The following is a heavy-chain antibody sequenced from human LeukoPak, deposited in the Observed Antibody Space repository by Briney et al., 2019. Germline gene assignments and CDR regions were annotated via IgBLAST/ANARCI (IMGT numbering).Heavy chain of an antibody. D-gene: IGHD5-12*01. CDR1: GFTFSTYS. CDR3: ARDVQVATIYPLDY. J-gene: IGHJ4*02. CDR2: ISSSSSYI. V-gene: IGHV3-21*01. Sequence: GGSLRLSCAASGFTFSTYSMNWVRQAPGKGLEWVSSISSSSSYIYYADSVKGRFTISRDNSKNSLYLQMNSLRAEDTAVYYCARDVQVATIYPLDYWGQGTLVTVSS.